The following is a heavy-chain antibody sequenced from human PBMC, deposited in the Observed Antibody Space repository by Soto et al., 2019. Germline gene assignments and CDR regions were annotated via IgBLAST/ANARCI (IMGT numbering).Heavy chain of an antibody. CDR1: GFTFSSYG. CDR3: ARDWDSGYDSYVI. D-gene: IGHD5-12*01. Sequence: GGSLRLSCAASGFTFSSYGMHWVRQAPGKGLEWVAVIWYDGSNKYYADSVKGRFTISRDNSKNTLYLQMNSLRAEDTAVYYCARDWDSGYDSYVIWGQGTLVTVSS. J-gene: IGHJ4*02. CDR2: IWYDGSNK. V-gene: IGHV3-33*01.